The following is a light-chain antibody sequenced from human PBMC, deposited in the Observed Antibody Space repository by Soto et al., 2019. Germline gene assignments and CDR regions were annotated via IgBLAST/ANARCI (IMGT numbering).Light chain of an antibody. V-gene: IGKV1-39*01. CDR1: QSISTS. J-gene: IGKJ2*01. Sequence: DIQMTPSPSSLSASVGDRVTITCRASQSISTSLNWYQQKPGKAPKLLIYGVSSLQNGVPSRLSGSGSGTDFTLSISSLQPEDSATYYCQQNYKTPYTFGQGTKLEIK. CDR3: QQNYKTPYT. CDR2: GVS.